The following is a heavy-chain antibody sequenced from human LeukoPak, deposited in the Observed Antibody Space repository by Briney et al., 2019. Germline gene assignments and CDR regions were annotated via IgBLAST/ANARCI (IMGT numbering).Heavy chain of an antibody. J-gene: IGHJ4*02. D-gene: IGHD5-24*01. CDR1: GFTFSDYY. CDR2: ISNSGSDI. Sequence: GGSLRLSCAASGFTFSDYYMSWIRQAPGKGLEWLSYISNSGSDIYYLDSVEGRFTISRDNAKNSLYLQMNSLRAEDTAVYYCAKEKMATIYYFDYWGQGTLVTVSS. CDR3: AKEKMATIYYFDY. V-gene: IGHV3-11*04.